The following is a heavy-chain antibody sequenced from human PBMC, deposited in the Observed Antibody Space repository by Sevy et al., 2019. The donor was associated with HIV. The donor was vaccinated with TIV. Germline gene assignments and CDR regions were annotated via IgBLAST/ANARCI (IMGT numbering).Heavy chain of an antibody. CDR1: GFTFSSYV. V-gene: IGHV3-23*01. CDR2: VSASGIST. CDR3: AKVRSTMIPATGNFDY. J-gene: IGHJ4*02. D-gene: IGHD1-1*01. Sequence: GSLRLSCAASGFTFSSYVMSWVRQAPGKGLQWVSAVSASGISTYYTDSVKGRFTISRDNSKNMLHMQMNSLRAEDTAVYYCAKVRSTMIPATGNFDYWGQGTLVTVSS.